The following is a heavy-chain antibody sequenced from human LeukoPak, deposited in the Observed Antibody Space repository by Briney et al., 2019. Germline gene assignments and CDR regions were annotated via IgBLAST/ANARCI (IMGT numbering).Heavy chain of an antibody. CDR3: ARDAPRLAVTGFFDY. CDR2: ITAYSGNT. D-gene: IGHD6-19*01. J-gene: IGHJ4*02. V-gene: IGHV1-18*01. Sequence: ASVKVSCKASGFTFNIYGFSWVRQAPGQGLEWMGWITAYSGNTNYAQKFQGRLTMTTDTSTSTAYMELRSLSSDDTAVYYCARDAPRLAVTGFFDYWGQGALVTVSS. CDR1: GFTFNIYG.